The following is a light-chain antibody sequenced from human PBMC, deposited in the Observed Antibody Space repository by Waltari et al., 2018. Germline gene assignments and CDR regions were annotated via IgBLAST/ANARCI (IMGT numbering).Light chain of an antibody. Sequence: EIVMTQYPATLSVSPGERATISCRASQSVSSNLAWYQQKPGQAPRLLIYGASTRATGIPARFSGSGSGTEFTLTISSLQSEDFAVYYCQQYNNWPPWTFGQGTKVEIK. J-gene: IGKJ1*01. V-gene: IGKV3-15*01. CDR2: GAS. CDR3: QQYNNWPPWT. CDR1: QSVSSN.